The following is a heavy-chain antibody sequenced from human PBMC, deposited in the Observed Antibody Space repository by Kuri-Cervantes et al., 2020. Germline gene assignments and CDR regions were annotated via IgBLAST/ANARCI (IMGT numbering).Heavy chain of an antibody. Sequence: GESLKISCAASGFTFSSYGMHWVRQAPGKGLEWVAVIWYDGSNKYYADSVKGRFTISRDNSKNTLHLQMNSLRAEDTAVYYCAKSGHTHSGSYSFYYYGMDVWGQGTTVTVSS. D-gene: IGHD3-10*01. J-gene: IGHJ6*02. CDR1: GFTFSSYG. CDR2: IWYDGSNK. V-gene: IGHV3-30*02. CDR3: AKSGHTHSGSYSFYYYGMDV.